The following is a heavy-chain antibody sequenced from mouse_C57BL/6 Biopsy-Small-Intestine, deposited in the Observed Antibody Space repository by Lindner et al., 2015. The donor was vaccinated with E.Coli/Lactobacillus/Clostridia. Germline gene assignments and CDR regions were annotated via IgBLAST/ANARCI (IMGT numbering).Heavy chain of an antibody. CDR2: IDPEDGET. Sequence: VQLQESGAELVKPGASVKLSCTASGFNIKDYYVHWVNQRPEQGLEWIGGIDPEDGETKYAPKFQGRATITTDTSSNTAYLHLSSLTSEDTAVYYCTTPFYGISLYYFDYWGQGTTLTVSP. CDR1: GFNIKDYY. J-gene: IGHJ2*01. D-gene: IGHD1-1*01. V-gene: IGHV14-2*01. CDR3: TTPFYGISLYYFDY.